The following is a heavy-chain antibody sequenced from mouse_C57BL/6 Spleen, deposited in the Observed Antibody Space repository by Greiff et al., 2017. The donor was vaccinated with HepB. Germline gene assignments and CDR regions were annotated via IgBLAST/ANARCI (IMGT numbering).Heavy chain of an antibody. CDR2: ISDGGSYT. D-gene: IGHD1-1*01. J-gene: IGHJ3*01. CDR3: ARGYTTVVEDWFAY. Sequence: DVKLVESGGGLVKPGGSLKLSCAASGFTFSSYAMSWVRQTPEKRLEWVATISDGGSYTYYPDNVKGRFTISRDNAKNNLYLQMSHLKSEDTAMYYCARGYTTVVEDWFAYWGQGTLVTVSA. V-gene: IGHV5-4*03. CDR1: GFTFSSYA.